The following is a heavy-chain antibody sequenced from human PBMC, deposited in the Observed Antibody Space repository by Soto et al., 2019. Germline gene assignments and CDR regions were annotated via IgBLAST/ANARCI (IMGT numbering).Heavy chain of an antibody. J-gene: IGHJ6*02. CDR3: AGGYLTYCSSSSCYLRPPGYGMDV. D-gene: IGHD2-2*01. Sequence: GASVKVSCKASGYTFTGYYMHWVRQAPGQGLEWMGWINPNSGGTNYAQKFQGWVTMTRDTSISTAYMELSRLRSDDTAVYYCAGGYLTYCSSSSCYLRPPGYGMDVWGQGTTVTVSS. V-gene: IGHV1-2*04. CDR2: INPNSGGT. CDR1: GYTFTGYY.